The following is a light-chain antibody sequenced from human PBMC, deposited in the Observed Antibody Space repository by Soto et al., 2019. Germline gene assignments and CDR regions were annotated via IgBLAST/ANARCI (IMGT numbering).Light chain of an antibody. V-gene: IGLV2-14*01. CDR1: SSDVGGYNY. Sequence: QSVLAQPASVSGSPGQSITISCTGTSSDVGGYNYVSWYQQHPGKAPKLMIFEVSNRPSGVSNRFSGSKSGNTASLTISGLQAADEADYYCSSYISSSTLVVFGTGTKVTVL. CDR3: SSYISSSTLVV. CDR2: EVS. J-gene: IGLJ1*01.